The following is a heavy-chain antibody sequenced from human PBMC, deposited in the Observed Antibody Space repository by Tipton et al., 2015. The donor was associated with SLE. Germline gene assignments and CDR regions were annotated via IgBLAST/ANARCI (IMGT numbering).Heavy chain of an antibody. V-gene: IGHV3-30*04. J-gene: IGHJ4*02. CDR3: AGELLDYFDY. D-gene: IGHD1-26*01. CDR2: ISYDGSNK. Sequence: SLRLSCAASGFTFGDFAMHWVRQAPGKGLEWVAVISYDGSNKFYADSVKGRFTISRDNSKNTLYLQMNSLRAEDTAVYSCAGELLDYFDYWGQGTPVTVSS. CDR1: GFTFGDFA.